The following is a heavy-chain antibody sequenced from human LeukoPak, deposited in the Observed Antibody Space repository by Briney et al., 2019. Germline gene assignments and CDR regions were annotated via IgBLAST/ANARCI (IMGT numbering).Heavy chain of an antibody. Sequence: SETLSLTCTVSGYSISSGYYWGWIRQPPGKGLEWIGSIYHSGSAYYNPSLKSRVTISVDTPKNQFSLKPSSVTAADTAVYYCARFYVDTAPHFDYWGQGTLVTVSS. CDR3: ARFYVDTAPHFDY. D-gene: IGHD5-18*01. CDR1: GYSISSGYY. CDR2: IYHSGSA. J-gene: IGHJ4*02. V-gene: IGHV4-38-2*02.